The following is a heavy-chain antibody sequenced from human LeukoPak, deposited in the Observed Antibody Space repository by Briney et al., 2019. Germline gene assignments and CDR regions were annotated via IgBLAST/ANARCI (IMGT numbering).Heavy chain of an antibody. V-gene: IGHV1-8*01. CDR1: GYTLTSYD. D-gene: IGHD3-3*01. Sequence: ASVKVSCKASGYTLTSYDINWVRQATGQGLEWMGWMNPNSGNTGYAQKFQGRVTMTRNTSISTAYMELSSLRSEDAAVYYCARGRNEDFWSGYYKDYWGQGTLVTVSS. CDR2: MNPNSGNT. J-gene: IGHJ4*02. CDR3: ARGRNEDFWSGYYKDY.